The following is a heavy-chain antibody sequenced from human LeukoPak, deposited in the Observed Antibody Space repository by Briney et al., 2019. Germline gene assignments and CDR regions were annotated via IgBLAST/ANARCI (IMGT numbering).Heavy chain of an antibody. D-gene: IGHD5-24*01. CDR3: ARRRDGYNSAYYFDY. Sequence: GESLKISCKGSGYSFTSYWIGWVRQMPGKGLEWMGIIYPGDSDNRYSPSFQGQVTISADKSISTAYLQWSSLKASDTAMYYCARRRDGYNSAYYFDYWGQGTLVTVSS. CDR2: IYPGDSDN. CDR1: GYSFTSYW. V-gene: IGHV5-51*01. J-gene: IGHJ4*02.